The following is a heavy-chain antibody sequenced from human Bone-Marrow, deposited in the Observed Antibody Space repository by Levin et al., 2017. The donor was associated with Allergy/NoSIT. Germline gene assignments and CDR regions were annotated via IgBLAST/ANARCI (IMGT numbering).Heavy chain of an antibody. Sequence: RAGGSLRLSCAASGVTVSNNYMAWVRQAPGRGLEWVSLIYSAGESRYADSVRGRFTISRDSSTNTVYLEMKSLRAEDTAIYYCARNVPVTDLGYWGRGTLVTVSS. D-gene: IGHD3-10*02. V-gene: IGHV3-53*01. J-gene: IGHJ4*02. CDR2: IYSAGES. CDR3: ARNVPVTDLGY. CDR1: GVTVSNNY.